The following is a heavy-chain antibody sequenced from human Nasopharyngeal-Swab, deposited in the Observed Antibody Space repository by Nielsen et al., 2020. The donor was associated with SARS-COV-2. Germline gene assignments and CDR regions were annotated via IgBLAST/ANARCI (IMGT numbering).Heavy chain of an antibody. D-gene: IGHD4-23*01. CDR1: GFTFSSYW. CDR3: ARGSGGNSFRWVLGKTPAYYFDY. J-gene: IGHJ4*02. V-gene: IGHV3-7*01. CDR2: IKQDGSEK. Sequence: GESLKFSCAASGFTFSSYWMSWVRQAPGKGLEWVANIKQDGSEKYYVDSVKGRFTISRDNAKNSLYLQMNSLRAEDTAVYYCARGSGGNSFRWVLGKTPAYYFDYWGQGTLVTVSS.